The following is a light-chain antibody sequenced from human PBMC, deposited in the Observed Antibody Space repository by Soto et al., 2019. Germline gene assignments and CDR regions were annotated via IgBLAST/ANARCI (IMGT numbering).Light chain of an antibody. CDR1: QSLVHRDGNTY. J-gene: IGKJ5*01. CDR2: KVS. Sequence: DVVVTQSPLSLPVTLGQAASISCRSSQSLVHRDGNTYLSWFRQRPGQSPRRLIYKVSNREAGVPDRFSGRGSGTDFTRKISRVEAEDVGLYDCMQGSHWPPITFGQGTRLEIK. V-gene: IGKV2-30*02. CDR3: MQGSHWPPIT.